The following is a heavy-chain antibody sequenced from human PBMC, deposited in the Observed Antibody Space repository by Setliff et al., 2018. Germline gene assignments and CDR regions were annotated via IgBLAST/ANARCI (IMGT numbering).Heavy chain of an antibody. CDR2: ISSSSRYI. Sequence: GGSLRLSCAASGFTFSDYSMNWVRQAPGKGLEWVSSISSSSRYIYYADSVKGRFTISRDNAKTSLYLQMNGLRAEDTGVYYCARALYGYSYGYDFWGQGTPVTVSS. V-gene: IGHV3-21*01. CDR1: GFTFSDYS. J-gene: IGHJ4*02. CDR3: ARALYGYSYGYDF. D-gene: IGHD5-18*01.